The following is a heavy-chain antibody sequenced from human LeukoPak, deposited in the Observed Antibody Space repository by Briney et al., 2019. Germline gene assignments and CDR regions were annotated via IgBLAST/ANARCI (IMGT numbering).Heavy chain of an antibody. Sequence: ASVKVSCKASGYTFTAYYMHWVRQAPGQGLEWMGIINPSGGSTTYAQKFQGRVAMTRDTSLSTAYMELSRLRSDDTAVYYCARGLTVLRFLEWLVFGYWGQGTLVTVSS. CDR1: GYTFTAYY. J-gene: IGHJ4*02. CDR3: ARGLTVLRFLEWLVFGY. V-gene: IGHV1-2*02. CDR2: INPSGGST. D-gene: IGHD3-3*01.